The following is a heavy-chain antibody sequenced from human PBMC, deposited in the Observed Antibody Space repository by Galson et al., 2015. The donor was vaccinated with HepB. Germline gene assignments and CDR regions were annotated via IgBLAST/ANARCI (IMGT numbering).Heavy chain of an antibody. CDR2: INTNTGNP. V-gene: IGHV7-4-1*02. D-gene: IGHD3-22*01. J-gene: IGHJ4*02. CDR1: GYTFTGYY. CDR3: ARGRYYDQQDY. Sequence: SVKVSCKASGYTFTGYYMHWVRQAPGQGLEWMGWINTNTGNPTYAQGFTGRFVFSLDTSVTTAYLQISSLKAEDTAIYYCARGRYYDQQDYWGQGTLVTVSS.